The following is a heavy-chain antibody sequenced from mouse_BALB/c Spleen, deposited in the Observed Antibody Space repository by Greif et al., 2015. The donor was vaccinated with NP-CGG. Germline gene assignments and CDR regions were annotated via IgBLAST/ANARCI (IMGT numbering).Heavy chain of an antibody. J-gene: IGHJ2*01. CDR3: ASYGNFGY. CDR2: ISDGGSYT. Sequence: EVKLMESGGGLVKPGGSLKLSCAASGFTFSDYYMYWVRQTPEKRLEWVATISDGGSYTYYPDSVKGRFTISRDNAKNNLYLQMSNLKSEDEDMYYCASYGNFGYWGQDTALTVSS. CDR1: GFTFSDYY. D-gene: IGHD2-1*01. V-gene: IGHV5-4*02.